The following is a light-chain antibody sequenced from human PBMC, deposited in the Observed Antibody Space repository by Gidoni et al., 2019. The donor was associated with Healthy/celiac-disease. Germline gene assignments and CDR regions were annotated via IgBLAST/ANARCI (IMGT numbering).Light chain of an antibody. CDR2: GAS. CDR1: QSVSSSY. CDR3: QQYGSSPPIT. J-gene: IGKJ5*01. Sequence: EIVLTQSPGTLSLSPGDRATLSCRASQSVSSSYLAWYQQKPGQAPRLLIYGASSRATGIPDRFSGSGSGTDFTLTISRLEPEDFAVYYCQQYGSSPPITFXHXTRLXIK. V-gene: IGKV3-20*01.